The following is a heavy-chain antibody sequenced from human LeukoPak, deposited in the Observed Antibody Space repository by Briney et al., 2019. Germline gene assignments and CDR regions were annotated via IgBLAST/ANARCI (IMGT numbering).Heavy chain of an antibody. V-gene: IGHV1-69*13. CDR1: GGTFSSYA. CDR2: IIPIFGTA. Sequence: SVKVSCKASGGTFSSYAISWVRQAPGQGLEWMGGIIPIFGTANYAQKFQGRVTITADESTSTAYMELSSLRAEDTAVYYCAKFSCKAVATRGCYFDYWGQGTLVTVSS. CDR3: AKFSCKAVATRGCYFDY. D-gene: IGHD6-19*01. J-gene: IGHJ4*02.